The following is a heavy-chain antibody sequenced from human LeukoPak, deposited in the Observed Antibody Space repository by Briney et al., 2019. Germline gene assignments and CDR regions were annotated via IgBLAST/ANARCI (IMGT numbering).Heavy chain of an antibody. J-gene: IGHJ4*02. CDR2: IRFNGTTK. CDR3: ARDPLSN. Sequence: GGSLRLSCVASGVNFINYGMHWVRQAPGKGLEWVAFIRFNGTTKVYGDSVEGRFTISRDNSKNTLYLQMNSLRAEDTAVYYCARDPLSNWGQGTLVTVSS. V-gene: IGHV3-30*02. CDR1: GVNFINYG.